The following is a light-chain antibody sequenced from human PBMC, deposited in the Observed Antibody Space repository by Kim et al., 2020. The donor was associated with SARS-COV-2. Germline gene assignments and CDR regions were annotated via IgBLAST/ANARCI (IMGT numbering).Light chain of an antibody. CDR1: SGSIASNY. J-gene: IGLJ3*02. CDR2: ADT. Sequence: KTVTISCTRGSGSIASNYVQWYQQRPGSAPTTVIYADTQRPSGVPNRFSGSIDSSSNSASLTISGMRPEDEADYYCQSYDSSNHWVFGGGTQLTVL. V-gene: IGLV6-57*03. CDR3: QSYDSSNHWV.